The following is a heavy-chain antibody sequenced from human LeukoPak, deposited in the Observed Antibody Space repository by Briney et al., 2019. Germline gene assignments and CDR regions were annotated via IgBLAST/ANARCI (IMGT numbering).Heavy chain of an antibody. CDR3: AKDRGDRGDYFGY. J-gene: IGHJ4*02. CDR1: GFTFSSYA. D-gene: IGHD3-10*01. CDR2: ISASGGST. Sequence: GGSLRLSCAASGFTFSSYAMSWVRQAPGKGLEWVSGISASGGSTYYADSVKGRFTISRDNSKNTLYLQMNSLRAEDTAVYYCAKDRGDRGDYFGYWGQGTLVTVSS. V-gene: IGHV3-23*01.